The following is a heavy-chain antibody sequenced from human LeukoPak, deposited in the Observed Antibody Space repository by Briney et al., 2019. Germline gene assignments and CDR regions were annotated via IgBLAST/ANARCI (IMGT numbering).Heavy chain of an antibody. V-gene: IGHV3-21*01. J-gene: IGHJ4*02. CDR2: ISSSSSYI. Sequence: GGSLRLSCAASGFTFSSYSMNWVRQAPGKGLEWVASISSSSSYIYYADSVKGRFTISRDNAKNSLYLQMNSLRAEDTAVYYCARDLGDTFDYWGQGTLVTVSS. CDR1: GFTFSSYS. CDR3: ARDLGDTFDY. D-gene: IGHD1-26*01.